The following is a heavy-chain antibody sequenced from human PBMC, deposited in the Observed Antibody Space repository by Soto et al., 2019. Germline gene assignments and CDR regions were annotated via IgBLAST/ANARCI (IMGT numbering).Heavy chain of an antibody. V-gene: IGHV1-46*01. CDR1: GYTYTSYA. CDR2: INPSGGST. Sequence: ASVKVSCTASGYTYTSYAMHWVRQAPGQRLEWMGWINPSGGSTSYAQKFQGRVTMTRDTSTSTVYMELSSLRSEDTAVYYCVRDQKRDDILTGYPSSLFDYWGQGTLVTSPQ. CDR3: VRDQKRDDILTGYPSSLFDY. D-gene: IGHD3-9*01. J-gene: IGHJ4*02.